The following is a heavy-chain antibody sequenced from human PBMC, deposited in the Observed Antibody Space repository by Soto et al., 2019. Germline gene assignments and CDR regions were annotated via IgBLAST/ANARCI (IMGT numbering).Heavy chain of an antibody. Sequence: QVQLQESGPGLVKPSETLSLTCTVSGGSISSYYWSWIRQPPGKGLEWIGYIYYSGSTNYNPSLKSRVTISVDTSKTQFSLKLSSVTAADTAVYYCASLSTYYDFWSGYRMLDAFDIWGQGTMVTVSS. CDR2: IYYSGST. CDR1: GGSISSYY. D-gene: IGHD3-3*01. J-gene: IGHJ3*02. CDR3: ASLSTYYDFWSGYRMLDAFDI. V-gene: IGHV4-59*08.